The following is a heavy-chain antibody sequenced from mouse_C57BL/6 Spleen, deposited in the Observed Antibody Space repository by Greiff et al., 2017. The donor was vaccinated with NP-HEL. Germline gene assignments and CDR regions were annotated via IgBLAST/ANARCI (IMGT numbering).Heavy chain of an antibody. V-gene: IGHV1-15*01. CDR3: TRYYHGSSYSFDY. CDR1: GYTFTDYE. CDR2: IDPETGGT. Sequence: QVQLKQSGAELVRPGASVTLSCKASGYTFTDYEMHWVKQTPVHGLEWIGAIDPETGGTSYNQKFKGKAILTADKSSSTAYLELRSLTSEDSAVYYCTRYYHGSSYSFDYWGQGTTLTVSS. D-gene: IGHD1-1*01. J-gene: IGHJ2*01.